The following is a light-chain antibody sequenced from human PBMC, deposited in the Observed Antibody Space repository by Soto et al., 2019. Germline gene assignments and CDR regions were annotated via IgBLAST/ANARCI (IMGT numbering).Light chain of an antibody. CDR2: GAV. Sequence: EIMLTQSPGTLSLSPGERATLSCRASQSVSSSFLAWYQQKPGQAPRLLIYGAVIRATGIPDRFSGSGSGTDFTLTINRLDPEDFAMYLCQYYDNSLWTFGQGTKVEMK. V-gene: IGKV3-20*01. J-gene: IGKJ1*01. CDR1: QSVSSSF. CDR3: QYYDNSLWT.